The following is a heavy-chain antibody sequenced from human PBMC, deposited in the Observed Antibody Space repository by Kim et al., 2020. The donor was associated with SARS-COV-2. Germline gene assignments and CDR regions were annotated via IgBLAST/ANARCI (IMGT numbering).Heavy chain of an antibody. CDR3: TTDVYYDFWSGYYSPIFDY. V-gene: IGHV3-15*01. D-gene: IGHD3-3*01. Sequence: GGSLRLSCAASGFTFSNAWMSWVRQAPGKGLEWVGRIKSKTDGGTTDYAAPVKGRFTISRDDSKNTLYLQMNSLKTEDTAVYYCTTDVYYDFWSGYYSPIFDYWGQGALVTVSS. CDR1: GFTFSNAW. CDR2: IKSKTDGGTT. J-gene: IGHJ4*02.